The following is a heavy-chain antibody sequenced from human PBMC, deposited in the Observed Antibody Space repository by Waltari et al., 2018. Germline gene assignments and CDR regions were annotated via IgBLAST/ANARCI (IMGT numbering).Heavy chain of an antibody. D-gene: IGHD6-19*01. J-gene: IGHJ4*02. CDR3: VKDINIGGQWLALRGDS. Sequence: EVQLVESGGGLVQPGRSMRLSCAASGFTFDDYAIHWARQTPGKGLEWVSGISWNSGTIAYADSVKGRFTISRDNAKNSLYLQMNSLRTEDTALYYCVKDINIGGQWLALRGDSWGQGTLVTVSS. CDR2: ISWNSGTI. V-gene: IGHV3-9*01. CDR1: GFTFDDYA.